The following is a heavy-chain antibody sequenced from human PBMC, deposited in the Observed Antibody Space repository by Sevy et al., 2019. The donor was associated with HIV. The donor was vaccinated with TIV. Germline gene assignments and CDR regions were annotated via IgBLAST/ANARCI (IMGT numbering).Heavy chain of an antibody. Sequence: GGSLRLSCAASGFTFSGSSIHWVRQASGKGLEWVGRIRSKANNYATTYDAWVKGRFTISRDDSKNTAYLQMNSLRTEDTAVYYCSTTVVTSGYWGQGSLVTVSS. J-gene: IGHJ4*02. CDR2: IRSKANNYAT. V-gene: IGHV3-73*01. D-gene: IGHD4-17*01. CDR3: STTVVTSGY. CDR1: GFTFSGSS.